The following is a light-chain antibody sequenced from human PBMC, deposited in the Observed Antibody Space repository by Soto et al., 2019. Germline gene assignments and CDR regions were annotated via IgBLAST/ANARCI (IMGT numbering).Light chain of an antibody. Sequence: DIQMTQSLASLSFSVGDRVTSTCRASQSVNNYLNWDLQRPGQAPNLLIRSSSNLQVVVPSRFSGSGSGTDFSLTISSPQTEDVATSYCQYLNSFPLTLGGGTKVDIK. V-gene: IGKV1-39*01. CDR3: QYLNSFPLT. CDR1: QSVNNY. CDR2: SSS. J-gene: IGKJ4*01.